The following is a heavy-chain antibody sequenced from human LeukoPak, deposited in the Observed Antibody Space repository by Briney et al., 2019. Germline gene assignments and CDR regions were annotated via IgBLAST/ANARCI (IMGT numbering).Heavy chain of an antibody. J-gene: IGHJ3*02. Sequence: GASVNVSCKASGYTFTDYYVHWVRQAPGQGLEWMGWIDPNNGGTNYVQKFQGRVTMTRDTSISTAYMELSRLRSDDTAVYYCARDRIVGAPDAFDIWGQGTMVTVSS. CDR2: IDPNNGGT. CDR1: GYTFTDYY. V-gene: IGHV1-2*02. D-gene: IGHD1-26*01. CDR3: ARDRIVGAPDAFDI.